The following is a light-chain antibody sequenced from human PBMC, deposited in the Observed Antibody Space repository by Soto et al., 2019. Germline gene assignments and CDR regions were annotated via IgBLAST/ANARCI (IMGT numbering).Light chain of an antibody. CDR3: QQADTFPIT. Sequence: DIQMTQSPSSLSASVGDRVTITFRASQSISSYLNWYQQKPGKAPKVLIYAASSLQSGVPSRFSGIGFGTDFTLTISSLQPEDSAIYYCQQADTFPITFGQGTRLEI. V-gene: IGKV1-39*01. CDR1: QSISSY. CDR2: AAS. J-gene: IGKJ5*01.